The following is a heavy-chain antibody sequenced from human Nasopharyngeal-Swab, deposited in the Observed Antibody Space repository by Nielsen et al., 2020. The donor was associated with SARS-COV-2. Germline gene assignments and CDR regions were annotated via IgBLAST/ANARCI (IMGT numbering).Heavy chain of an antibody. CDR3: ARDQGYCSNTSCYEFDY. CDR1: GFTFSSYS. J-gene: IGHJ4*02. Sequence: GGSLRLSCAASGFTFSSYSMNWVRQAPGKGLEWVSSISSSSSYIYYADSVKGRFTISRDNAKNSLYLQMNSLRAEDTAVYYCARDQGYCSNTSCYEFDYWGQGTLVTVSS. D-gene: IGHD2-2*01. V-gene: IGHV3-21*01. CDR2: ISSSSSYI.